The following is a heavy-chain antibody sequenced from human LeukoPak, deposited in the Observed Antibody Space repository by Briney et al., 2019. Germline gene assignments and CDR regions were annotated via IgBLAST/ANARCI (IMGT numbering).Heavy chain of an antibody. CDR3: ARNSSGDYFDY. CDR2: IYNSGST. CDR1: GNSISNTYY. D-gene: IGHD1-26*01. J-gene: IGHJ4*02. Sequence: SETLSLTCAVSGNSISNTYYWGWIRQPPGKELEWIGSIYNSGSTHYNPSLKSRVTISVDTSKNQFSLKLSSVTAADTAVYYCARNSSGDYFDYWGQGTLVTVSS. V-gene: IGHV4-38-2*01.